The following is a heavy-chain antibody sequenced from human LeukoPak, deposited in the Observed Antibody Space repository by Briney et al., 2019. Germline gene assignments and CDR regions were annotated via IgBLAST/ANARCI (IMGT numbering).Heavy chain of an antibody. CDR3: AREGDFWSGPSGYFDN. D-gene: IGHD3-3*01. CDR1: RFTFSSYD. CDR2: ISSSGRTI. Sequence: PGGSLRLSCAASRFTFSSYDVNWVRQAPGKGLEWVSYISSSGRTIYYADSVEGRFTISRDNAKNSLYLQMNSLRAEDTAVYYCAREGDFWSGPSGYFDNWGQGTPVTVSS. J-gene: IGHJ4*02. V-gene: IGHV3-48*03.